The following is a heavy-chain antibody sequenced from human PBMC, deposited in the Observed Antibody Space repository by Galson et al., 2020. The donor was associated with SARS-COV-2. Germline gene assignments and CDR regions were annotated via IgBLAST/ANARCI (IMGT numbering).Heavy chain of an antibody. V-gene: IGHV2-70*01. D-gene: IGHD6-25*01. CDR3: SRIKPGMAARREVYYFYF. CDR1: GFSLSTTRMY. J-gene: IGHJ4*02. CDR2: IDWVDDQ. Sequence: ESDPPQVNPTQTVTLTNTVSGFSLSTTRMYVSWILQPPGKALEWLAHIDWVDDQYYSTSLKTRLTISKDTSNNQVVLTMTNMDPVDTATYYGSRIKPGMAARREVYYFYFGCQGTLVSFS.